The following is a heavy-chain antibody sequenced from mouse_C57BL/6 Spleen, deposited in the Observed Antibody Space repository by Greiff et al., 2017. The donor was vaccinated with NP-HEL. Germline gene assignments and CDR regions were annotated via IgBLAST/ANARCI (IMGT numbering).Heavy chain of an antibody. CDR3: ARYYYGSPYAMDY. CDR1: GFTFSDYY. D-gene: IGHD1-1*01. Sequence: EVKLVESEGGLVQPGSSMKLSCTASGFTFSDYYMAWVRQVPEKGLEWVANINYDGSSTYYLDSLKSRFIISRDNAKNILYLQMSSLKSEDTATYYCARYYYGSPYAMDYWGQGTSVTVSS. CDR2: INYDGSST. J-gene: IGHJ4*01. V-gene: IGHV5-16*01.